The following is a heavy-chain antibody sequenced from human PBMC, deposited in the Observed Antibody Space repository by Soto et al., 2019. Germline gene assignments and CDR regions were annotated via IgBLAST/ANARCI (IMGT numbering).Heavy chain of an antibody. D-gene: IGHD3-22*01. CDR3: AADYDSSCYLEYFQH. Sequence: QMQLVQSGPEVKKPGTSVKVSCKASGFTFTSSAVQWVRQARGQRLEWIGWIVVGSGNTNYAQKFQERVTITRDMSTSTAYMELSSLRSEDTGVYYCAADYDSSCYLEYFQHWGQGTLVTVSS. J-gene: IGHJ1*01. CDR1: GFTFTSSA. CDR2: IVVGSGNT. V-gene: IGHV1-58*01.